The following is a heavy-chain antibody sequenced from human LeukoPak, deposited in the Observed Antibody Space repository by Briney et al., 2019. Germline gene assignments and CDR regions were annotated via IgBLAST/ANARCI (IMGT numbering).Heavy chain of an antibody. CDR2: INPNSGGT. J-gene: IGHJ2*01. CDR3: ARDTRKTFSNQYSGRYYYWYFDL. V-gene: IGHV1-2*02. Sequence: PRASVKVSCKASGYTFTGYYMHWVRQAPGQGLEWMGWINPNSGGTNYAQKFQGRVTMTRDTSISTAYMELSRLRSDDTAVYYCARDTRKTFSNQYSGRYYYWYFDLWGRGTLVTVSS. CDR1: GYTFTGYY. D-gene: IGHD1-26*01.